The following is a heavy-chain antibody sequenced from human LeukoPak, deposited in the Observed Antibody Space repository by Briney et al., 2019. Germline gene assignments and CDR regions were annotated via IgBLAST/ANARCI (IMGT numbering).Heavy chain of an antibody. CDR1: GYTLTELS. J-gene: IGHJ4*02. Sequence: ASVKVSCKVSGYTLTELSMHWVRQAPGKGLEWMGGFDPEDGETIYAQKFQGRVTMTEDTSTDTAYMELSSLRSEDTAVYYCATDLGATGQFDYWGQGTLVTVSS. V-gene: IGHV1-24*01. CDR3: ATDLGATGQFDY. D-gene: IGHD1-26*01. CDR2: FDPEDGET.